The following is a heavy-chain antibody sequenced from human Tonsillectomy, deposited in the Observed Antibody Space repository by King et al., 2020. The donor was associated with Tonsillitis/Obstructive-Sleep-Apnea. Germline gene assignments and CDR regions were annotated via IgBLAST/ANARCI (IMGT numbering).Heavy chain of an antibody. V-gene: IGHV4-59*01. CDR3: ARDQGYCSGGSCSYWYFDL. Sequence: PLQESGPGLVKPSETLSLTCTVSGGSISSYYWSWLRQPPGKGLEWIGYIYYSGSTNYNPSLKSRVTISVDTSKNQFSLKLSSVTAADTAVYYCARDQGYCSGGSCSYWYFDLWGRGTLVTVSS. CDR1: GGSISSYY. CDR2: IYYSGST. J-gene: IGHJ2*01. D-gene: IGHD2-15*01.